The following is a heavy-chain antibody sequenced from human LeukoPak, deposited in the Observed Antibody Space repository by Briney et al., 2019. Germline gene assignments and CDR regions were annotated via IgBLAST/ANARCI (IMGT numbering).Heavy chain of an antibody. CDR3: ARGRFGEWDNWFDP. D-gene: IGHD3-10*01. J-gene: IGHJ5*02. CDR2: INPNSGAT. V-gene: IGHV1-2*02. Sequence: GESLKISCKGSGYSFTSYWISWVRQMPGKGLEWMAWINPNSGATNYAQKFQGRVTMTRDTSISTAYMELSRLTSDDTAVYFCARGRFGEWDNWFDPWGQGTLVTVSS. CDR1: GYSFTSYW.